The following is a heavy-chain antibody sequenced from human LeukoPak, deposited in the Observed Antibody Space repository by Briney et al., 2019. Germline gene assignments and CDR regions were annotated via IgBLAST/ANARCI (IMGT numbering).Heavy chain of an antibody. V-gene: IGHV4-59*12. D-gene: IGHD3-10*01. CDR3: ARVATRWGELLYRYSFDY. CDR1: GCSISSYY. Sequence: AETLSLTCTVSGCSISSYYWSWVRQPPGKGLEWVGDIYYSGSTNYNASLKSRVTISVDTSKNQFSLKLNSVTAEDTAVYYCARVATRWGELLYRYSFDYWGQGTLVTVSS. CDR2: IYYSGST. J-gene: IGHJ4*02.